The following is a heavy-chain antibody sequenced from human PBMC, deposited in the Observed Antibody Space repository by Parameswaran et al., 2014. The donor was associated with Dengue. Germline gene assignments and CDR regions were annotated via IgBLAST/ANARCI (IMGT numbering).Heavy chain of an antibody. CDR2: IFSNDEK. D-gene: IGHD3-16*01. J-gene: IGHJ3*02. CDR3: ARIVYGPLDAFDI. Sequence: RWIRQPPGKALEWLAHIFSNDEKSYSASLKSRLTISKDTSKTQVVLTMTNMDPVDTATYYCARIVYGPLDAFDIWGQGTMVTVSS. V-gene: IGHV2-26*01.